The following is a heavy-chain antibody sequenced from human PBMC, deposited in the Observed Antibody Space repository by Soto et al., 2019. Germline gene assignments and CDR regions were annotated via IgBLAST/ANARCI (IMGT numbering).Heavy chain of an antibody. V-gene: IGHV3-30*18. J-gene: IGHJ4*02. CDR2: ISYDGTDK. D-gene: IGHD3-22*01. CDR1: AFTFTYYG. Sequence: QVQLVESGGGMVQPGRSLRLSCTASAFTFTYYGMHWVRQAPGKGLEWVAVISYDGTDKYYADSVKGRFTISRDNSKNPLYLQMNSLRAEDTAVYYCAKDDYDTSGHPDYWGQGTLVTVSS. CDR3: AKDDYDTSGHPDY.